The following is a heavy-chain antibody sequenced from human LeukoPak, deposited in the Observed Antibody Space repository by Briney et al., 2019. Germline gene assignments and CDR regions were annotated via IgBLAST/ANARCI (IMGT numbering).Heavy chain of an antibody. CDR2: IYHSGSS. Sequence: SETLSLTCTVSGGSMSGYYWSWIRQPPGKGLEWIAYIYHSGSSNYNPSLKSRVTTSIDTSSNQFSLKLSSVTAADTAVYYCARRGLSMISQAFDIWGRGTMVTVFS. V-gene: IGHV4-59*01. CDR1: GGSMSGYY. CDR3: ARRGLSMISQAFDI. J-gene: IGHJ3*02. D-gene: IGHD4/OR15-4a*01.